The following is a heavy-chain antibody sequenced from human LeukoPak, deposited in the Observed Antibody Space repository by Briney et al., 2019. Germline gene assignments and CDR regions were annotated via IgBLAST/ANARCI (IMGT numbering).Heavy chain of an antibody. V-gene: IGHV4-59*08. CDR1: GGSISSYY. D-gene: IGHD3-9*01. CDR3: ARHHNILTGYPPELDY. CDR2: IYYSGST. Sequence: SETLSLTCTVSGGSISSYYWSWIRQPPGKGLEWIGYIYYSGSTNYNPSLKSRVTISVDTSKNQFSLKLSSVTAADTAVYYCARHHNILTGYPPELDYWGQGTLVTVSS. J-gene: IGHJ4*02.